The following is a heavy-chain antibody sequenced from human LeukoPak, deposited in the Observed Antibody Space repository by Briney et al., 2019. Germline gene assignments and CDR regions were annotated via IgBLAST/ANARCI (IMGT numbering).Heavy chain of an antibody. CDR3: AKDHGSYCSGGNCYGMNV. D-gene: IGHD2-15*01. V-gene: IGHV3-30*18. CDR2: ISDDGSKK. CDR1: TFSFSAYG. Sequence: GGSLRLPCAASTFSFSAYGMHWVRQAPGKGLEWVAVISDDGSKKYYGDSVKGRFTISRDNSKNTLYLQLNSLRVEDTAVYYCAKDHGSYCSGGNCYGMNVWGQGTTVTVSS. J-gene: IGHJ6*02.